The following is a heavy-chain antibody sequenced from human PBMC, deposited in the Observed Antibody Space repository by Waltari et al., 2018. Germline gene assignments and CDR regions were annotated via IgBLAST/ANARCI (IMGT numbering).Heavy chain of an antibody. J-gene: IGHJ3*02. CDR1: GFTFSSYS. V-gene: IGHV3-21*01. Sequence: EVQLVESGGGLVKPGGSLRLSCAASGFTFSSYSMNWVRQAPGQGLEWFSSISSSSSYIYYADSVKGRFTISRDNAKNSLYLQMNSLRAEDTAVYYCTTLEAVPVAGSWAFDIWGQGTMVTVSS. D-gene: IGHD6-19*01. CDR3: TTLEAVPVAGSWAFDI. CDR2: ISSSSSYI.